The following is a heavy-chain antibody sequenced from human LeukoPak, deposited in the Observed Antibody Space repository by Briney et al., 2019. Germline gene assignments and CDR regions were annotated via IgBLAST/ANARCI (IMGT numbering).Heavy chain of an antibody. CDR2: ISGSGGST. CDR1: GFTFSSYA. CDR3: AKDVGYCSSTSCYRCLDY. J-gene: IGHJ4*02. Sequence: AGGSLRLSCAASGFTFSSYAMSWVRQAPGKGLEWVSAISGSGGSTYYADSVKGRFTISRDNSKNTLYLQMNSLRAEDTAVYYCAKDVGYCSSTSCYRCLDYWGQGTLVTVSS. D-gene: IGHD2-2*02. V-gene: IGHV3-23*01.